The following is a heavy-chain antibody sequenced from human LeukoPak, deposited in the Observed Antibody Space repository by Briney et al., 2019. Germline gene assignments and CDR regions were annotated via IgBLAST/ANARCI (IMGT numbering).Heavy chain of an antibody. CDR1: GFTFSNYS. CDR3: ARGEGYYDSSGYYISYFDY. CDR2: ISPSSHYI. D-gene: IGHD3-22*01. V-gene: IGHV3-21*01. J-gene: IGHJ4*02. Sequence: GGSLRLSCAGSGFTFSNYSINWVRQAPGKGLEWVSSISPSSHYIYYADSVRGRFTISRDNARNSLYLQMNSLRAEDTAVYYCARGEGYYDSSGYYISYFDYWGQGTLVTVSS.